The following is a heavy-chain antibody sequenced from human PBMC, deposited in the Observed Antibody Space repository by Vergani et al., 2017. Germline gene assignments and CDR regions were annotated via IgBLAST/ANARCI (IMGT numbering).Heavy chain of an antibody. D-gene: IGHD5-24*01. CDR3: ARLGYKRWLQKGASEVDY. J-gene: IGHJ4*02. CDR1: GGSISSYS. V-gene: IGHV4-4*07. CDR2: IYTSGNT. Sequence: QLQESGPGLVKPSETLSLTCTVSGGSISSYSWSWIRQPAGKGLERVGRIYTSGNTMYNPSLKSRVTISVDTSKNQFSLKLSSVTAADTAVYYCARLGYKRWLQKGASEVDYWGQGTLVTVSS.